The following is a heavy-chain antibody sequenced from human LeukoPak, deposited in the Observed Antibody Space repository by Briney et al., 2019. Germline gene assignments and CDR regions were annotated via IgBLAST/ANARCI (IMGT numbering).Heavy chain of an antibody. CDR3: ARGKEGDSYGTDY. D-gene: IGHD5-18*01. CDR2: INHSGNT. J-gene: IGHJ4*02. CDR1: GGSFSGYY. Sequence: SETLSPTCAVYGGSFSGYYWSWIRQPPGKGLEWIGEINHSGNTNYNPSLKSRVTISVDTSKNQFSLKLSSVTAADTAVYYCARGKEGDSYGTDYWGQGTLVTVSS. V-gene: IGHV4-34*01.